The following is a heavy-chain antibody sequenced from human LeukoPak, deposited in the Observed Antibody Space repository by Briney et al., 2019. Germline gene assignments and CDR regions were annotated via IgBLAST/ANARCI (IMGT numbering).Heavy chain of an antibody. CDR1: GFTFSSYS. CDR3: AELGITMIGGV. V-gene: IGHV3-48*01. D-gene: IGHD3-10*02. CDR2: ITSSSSAI. Sequence: GGSLRLSCAASGFTFSSYSMNWVRQAPGKGLEWVSYITSSSSAIYYADSVKGRFTISRDNAKNSLYLQMNSLRAEDTAVYYCAELGITMIGGVWGKGTTVTISS. J-gene: IGHJ6*04.